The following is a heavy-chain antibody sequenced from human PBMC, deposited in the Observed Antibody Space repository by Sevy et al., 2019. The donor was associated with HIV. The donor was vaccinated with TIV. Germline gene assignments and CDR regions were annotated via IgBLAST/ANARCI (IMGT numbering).Heavy chain of an antibody. J-gene: IGHJ4*02. D-gene: IGHD3-10*01. CDR3: ARDRGELYYFDY. CDR2: IYYDGSA. Sequence: SETLSLTCTVSGGFIGSYYWSWIRQVPGKGLEWIGYIYYDGSANYNPSLKSRVTLSEDTLKNQVSLKLRSVTPADTAVYYCARDRGELYYFDYWGQGTLVTVSS. CDR1: GGFIGSYY. V-gene: IGHV4-59*01.